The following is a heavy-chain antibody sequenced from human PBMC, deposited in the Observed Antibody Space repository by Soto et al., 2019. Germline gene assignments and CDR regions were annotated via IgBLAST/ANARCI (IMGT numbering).Heavy chain of an antibody. Sequence: PGGSLRLSCAASGFTFDDYAMHWVRQAPGKGLEWVASISWNSGSIGYADSVKGRFTISRDNSKNTLYLQMNSLRAEDTAVYYCAKKLKTAAADPFDYWGQGTLVTVSS. V-gene: IGHV3-9*01. D-gene: IGHD6-13*01. J-gene: IGHJ4*02. CDR1: GFTFDDYA. CDR2: ISWNSGSI. CDR3: AKKLKTAAADPFDY.